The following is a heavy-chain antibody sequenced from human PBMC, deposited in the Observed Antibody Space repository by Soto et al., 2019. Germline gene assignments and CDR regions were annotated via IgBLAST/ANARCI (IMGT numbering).Heavy chain of an antibody. CDR2: ISNDGSKK. Sequence: QVRLVESGGGVVQPGRSLRLSCAASGFTFSSDGMHWVRQAPGKGLEWVAVISNDGSKKYYAASVKGRFTISRDNSKNMLYLQMNSLRAEDTAVYHCADPGSTDLDVWGPGTTVTVSS. CDR3: ADPGSTDLDV. V-gene: IGHV3-30*03. J-gene: IGHJ6*02. CDR1: GFTFSSDG. D-gene: IGHD3-10*01.